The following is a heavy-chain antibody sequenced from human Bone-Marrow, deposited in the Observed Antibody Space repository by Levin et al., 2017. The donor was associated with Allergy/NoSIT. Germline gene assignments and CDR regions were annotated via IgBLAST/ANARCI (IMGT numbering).Heavy chain of an antibody. CDR1: GFPFSTYG. CDR3: ARAAGAAGRGGMDV. CDR2: ITSTSKYI. V-gene: IGHV3-21*01. J-gene: IGHJ6*02. D-gene: IGHD6-13*01. Sequence: EASVKVSCTTSGFPFSTYGMAWVRQAPGKGLEWVASITSTSKYIHYADSVKGRFTISRDNANNSLSLQMNRLRGEDTAVYYCARAAGAAGRGGMDVWGQGTTVTVSS.